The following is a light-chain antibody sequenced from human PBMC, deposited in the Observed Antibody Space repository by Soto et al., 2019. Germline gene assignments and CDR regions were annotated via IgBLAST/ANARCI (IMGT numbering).Light chain of an antibody. CDR3: QQYNIWPPWT. V-gene: IGKV3-15*01. Sequence: TLSVSPGERATLSCRASQSVSSNLAWYQHKPGQAPRLLIYGASTRATGIPARFSGGGSGTEFTLTISSLQSEDFAVYYCQQYNIWPPWTFGQGTKVDIK. J-gene: IGKJ1*01. CDR2: GAS. CDR1: QSVSSN.